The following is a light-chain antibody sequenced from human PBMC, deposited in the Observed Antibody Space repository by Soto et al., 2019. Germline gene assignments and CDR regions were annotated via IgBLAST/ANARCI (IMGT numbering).Light chain of an antibody. CDR2: GAS. J-gene: IGKJ1*01. V-gene: IGKV3-20*01. Sequence: EIVLTQSPGTLSLSPGERATLSCRASQSVSTNYLAWYQRKPGQAPRLLIYGASSRATGIPDRFSGSGSGTDFTLTISRLEPEDFAMYYCQQYESSRTFGQGTKVEMK. CDR1: QSVSTNY. CDR3: QQYESSRT.